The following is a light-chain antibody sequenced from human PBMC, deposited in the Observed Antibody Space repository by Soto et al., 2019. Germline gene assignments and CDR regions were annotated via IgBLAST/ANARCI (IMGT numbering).Light chain of an antibody. V-gene: IGLV3-21*02. CDR1: DIGSKS. CDR3: AAWDDSLSGYV. Sequence: SYDLTQPPAVSVAPGQTVRGTWGGKDIGSKSVHWYQQKPGQAPVLVVYDDSDRPSGIPERFSGSNSGTSASLAISGLRSEDEADYYCAAWDDSLSGYVFGTGPKVTVL. CDR2: DDS. J-gene: IGLJ1*01.